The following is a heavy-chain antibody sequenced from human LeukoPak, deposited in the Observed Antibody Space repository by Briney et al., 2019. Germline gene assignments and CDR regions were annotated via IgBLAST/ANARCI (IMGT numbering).Heavy chain of an antibody. CDR2: VDNDGKKT. J-gene: IGHJ3*02. CDR3: ARGGMGHAFDI. V-gene: IGHV3-74*01. D-gene: IGHD3-16*01. Sequence: GGSLRLSCAASGFTFTDYWMHWVRQVPGKGLVWVSRVDNDGKKTIYADSVQGRFTISRDNAKNSLYLQINGLKAEDTAVYYCARGGMGHAFDIWGEGTMVTVAS. CDR1: GFTFTDYW.